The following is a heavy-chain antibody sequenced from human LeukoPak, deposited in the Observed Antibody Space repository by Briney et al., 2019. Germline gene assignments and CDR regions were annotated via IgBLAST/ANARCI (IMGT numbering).Heavy chain of an antibody. Sequence: ASVTVSCKASGYTFTSYGISWVRQAPGQGLEWMGWISAYNGNTNYAQKLQGTVTMTTDTSTSTAYMELRSLRSDDTAVYSCARGTISGSYSVVGWFDLWGQGTLVTVSS. CDR1: GYTFTSYG. D-gene: IGHD1-26*01. CDR2: ISAYNGNT. CDR3: ARGTISGSYSVVGWFDL. J-gene: IGHJ5*02. V-gene: IGHV1-18*01.